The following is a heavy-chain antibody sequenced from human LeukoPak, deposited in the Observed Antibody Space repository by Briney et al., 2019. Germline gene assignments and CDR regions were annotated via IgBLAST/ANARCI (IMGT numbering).Heavy chain of an antibody. Sequence: GGSLRLSCAASGFTFSSYGMHWVRQAPGKGLEWVAVISYDGSNKYYADSVKGRFTISRDNSKNTMYLQMNSLKTEDTAVYYRSTGAGDNWGQGTLVTVSS. V-gene: IGHV3-30*03. CDR3: STGAGDN. J-gene: IGHJ4*02. CDR2: ISYDGSNK. CDR1: GFTFSSYG. D-gene: IGHD2-2*01.